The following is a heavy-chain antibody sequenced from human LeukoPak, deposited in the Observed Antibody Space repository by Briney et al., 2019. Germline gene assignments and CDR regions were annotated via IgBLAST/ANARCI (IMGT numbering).Heavy chain of an antibody. D-gene: IGHD2-15*01. V-gene: IGHV4-59*08. J-gene: IGHJ5*02. CDR3: ARGYCSGGSCYINWFDP. Sequence: SETLSLTCTVSGGXISSYYCSWIRQPPGKGLEWIGYIYYSGSTNYNPSLKSRVTISVDTSKNQSSLKLSSVTAADTAVYYCARGYCSGGSCYINWFDPWGQGTLVTVSS. CDR2: IYYSGST. CDR1: GGXISSYY.